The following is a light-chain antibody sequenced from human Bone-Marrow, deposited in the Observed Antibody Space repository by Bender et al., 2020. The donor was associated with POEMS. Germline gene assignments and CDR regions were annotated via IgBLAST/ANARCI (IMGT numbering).Light chain of an antibody. CDR2: DVS. V-gene: IGLV2-14*03. CDR3: SSYTSSDTLV. CDR1: SSDVGGYNY. Sequence: QSALTQPASVSGSPGQSITTSCTGTSSDVGGYNYVSWYQQHPGKAPKLMIYDVSNRPSGVPDRFSGSKSGNTASLTISGLQAEDEADYYCSSYTSSDTLVFGGGTKLTVL. J-gene: IGLJ3*02.